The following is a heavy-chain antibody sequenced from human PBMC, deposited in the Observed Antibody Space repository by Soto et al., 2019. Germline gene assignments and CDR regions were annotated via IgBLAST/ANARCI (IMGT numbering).Heavy chain of an antibody. J-gene: IGHJ6*03. D-gene: IGHD3-3*01. CDR1: GFTFSSYS. CDR2: ISSSSSTI. CDR3: ARDPPSLWSGYSYYYYYMDV. Sequence: GGSLRLSCAASGFTFSSYSMNWVRQAPGKGLEWVSYISSSSSTIYYADSVKGRFTISRDNAKNSLYLQMNSLRAEDTAVYYCARDPPSLWSGYSYYYYYMDVWGKGTTVTVSS. V-gene: IGHV3-48*01.